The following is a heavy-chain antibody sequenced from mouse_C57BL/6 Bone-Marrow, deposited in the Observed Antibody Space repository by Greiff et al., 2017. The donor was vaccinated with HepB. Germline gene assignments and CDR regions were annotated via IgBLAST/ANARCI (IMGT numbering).Heavy chain of an antibody. J-gene: IGHJ1*03. D-gene: IGHD1-1*01. Sequence: QVQLQQPGAELVMPGASVKLSCKASGYTFTSYWMHWVKQRPGQGLEWIGEIDPSDSYTNYNQKFKGKSTLTVDKSSRTAYMQLSSLTSEDSAVYYCARSRITTVVAFRYFDVWGTGTTVTVSS. CDR2: IDPSDSYT. V-gene: IGHV1-69*01. CDR1: GYTFTSYW. CDR3: ARSRITTVVAFRYFDV.